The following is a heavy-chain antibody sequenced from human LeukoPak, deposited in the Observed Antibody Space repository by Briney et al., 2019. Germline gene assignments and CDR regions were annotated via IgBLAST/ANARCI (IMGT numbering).Heavy chain of an antibody. V-gene: IGHV4-39*01. CDR2: VYYSGST. D-gene: IGHD3-10*01. CDR3: ARAGLETYYGKSYFDY. J-gene: IGHJ4*02. Sequence: SETLSLTCTVSGGSISSSSYYWGWIRQPPGKGLEWIGNVYYSGSTYYNPSLKSRVTISVDTSRNQFSLKLSSVTAADTAVYYCARAGLETYYGKSYFDYWGQGTLVTVSS. CDR1: GGSISSSSYY.